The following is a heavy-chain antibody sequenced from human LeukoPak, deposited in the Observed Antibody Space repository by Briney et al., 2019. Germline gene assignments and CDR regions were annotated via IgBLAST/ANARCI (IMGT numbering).Heavy chain of an antibody. CDR2: INPSGST. D-gene: IGHD4-17*01. V-gene: IGHV4-59*01. CDR1: GDSISSYY. Sequence: SETLSLTCTVSGDSISSYYWTWIRQPPGKGLEWIGEINPSGSTNYNPSLKSRVTISVDTSKNQFSLGLSSVTAADTAVYYCARGPTRYYFDCWGQGTLVTVSS. J-gene: IGHJ4*02. CDR3: ARGPTRYYFDC.